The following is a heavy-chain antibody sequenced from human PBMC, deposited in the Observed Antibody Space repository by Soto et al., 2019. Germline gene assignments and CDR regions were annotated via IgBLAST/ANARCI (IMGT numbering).Heavy chain of an antibody. Sequence: QLQLQESVPGLGKPSETLSLTCNVSGDSIRSSKYYWGWIRQPPGKGLEWIGTIYYSGSIYYNPSLKSRVTISIDTSKNHFSLKLSSVTAADTAVYYCAKGSGSSAYSPFDYWGQGTLVTVSS. D-gene: IGHD3-16*01. J-gene: IGHJ4*02. V-gene: IGHV4-39*02. CDR1: GDSIRSSKYY. CDR3: AKGSGSSAYSPFDY. CDR2: IYYSGSI.